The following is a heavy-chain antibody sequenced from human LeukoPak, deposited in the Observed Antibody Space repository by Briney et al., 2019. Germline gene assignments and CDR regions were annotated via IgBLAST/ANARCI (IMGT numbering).Heavy chain of an antibody. V-gene: IGHV1-58*02. CDR1: GFTFTSSA. D-gene: IGHD1-1*01. CDR2: VVVGSGNT. CDR3: AADCGSRRPTTR. Sequence: GTSVKVSCKASGFTFTSSAMQWGQQARGQRLGWIGWVVVGSGNTNYAQKFQERVTLTRHMSTRTAHLELSSLRPEDTAVYYRAADCGSRRPTTRWGQGTLVPVSS. J-gene: IGHJ4*02.